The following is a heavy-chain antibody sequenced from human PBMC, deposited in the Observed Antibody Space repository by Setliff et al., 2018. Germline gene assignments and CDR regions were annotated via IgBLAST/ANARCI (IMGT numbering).Heavy chain of an antibody. CDR1: GYAFNNYG. CDR2: INAYNGNT. Sequence: ASVKVSCKASGYAFNNYGIAWVRQAPGQGLEWMGWINAYNGNTFYAPKLQDRVTMTTDTSTATAYLELRSLGSDDTALYFCSRLVRYCTTTTCQTLSGGEHWGQGTLVTVSS. D-gene: IGHD2-8*01. J-gene: IGHJ4*02. V-gene: IGHV1-18*01. CDR3: SRLVRYCTTTTCQTLSGGEH.